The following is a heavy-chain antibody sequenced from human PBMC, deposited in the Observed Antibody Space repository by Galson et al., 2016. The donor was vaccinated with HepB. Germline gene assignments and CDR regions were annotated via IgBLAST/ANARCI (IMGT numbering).Heavy chain of an antibody. Sequence: SLRLSCAASGFTFRSYWMHWVRQDPGEGLEWVSHINTDGSNTNYADSVKGRYTISRDNAENTQYLHLHNLRAEDTAVYYCARGGCSRTSCLADWGQGTLVTVSP. J-gene: IGHJ4*02. D-gene: IGHD2-2*01. CDR1: GFTFRSYW. CDR2: INTDGSNT. V-gene: IGHV3-74*01. CDR3: ARGGCSRTSCLAD.